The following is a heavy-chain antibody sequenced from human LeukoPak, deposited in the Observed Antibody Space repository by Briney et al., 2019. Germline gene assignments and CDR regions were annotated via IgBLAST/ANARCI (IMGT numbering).Heavy chain of an antibody. CDR1: GYTLTELS. Sequence: GASVKVSCKVSGYTLTELSMHWVRQAPGKGLEWMGGFDPEDGGTIYAQKFQGRVTMTEDTSTDTAYMELSSLRSEDTAVYYCARRSNGRDYYYDMDVWGQGTTVTVSS. CDR2: FDPEDGGT. J-gene: IGHJ6*02. CDR3: ARRSNGRDYYYDMDV. D-gene: IGHD3-16*01. V-gene: IGHV1-24*01.